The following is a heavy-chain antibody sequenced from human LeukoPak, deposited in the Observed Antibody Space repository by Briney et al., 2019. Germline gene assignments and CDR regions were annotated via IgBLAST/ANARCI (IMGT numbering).Heavy chain of an antibody. CDR1: GFTFSSYA. V-gene: IGHV4-59*08. D-gene: IGHD3-16*01. Sequence: GSLRLSCAASGFTFSSYAMSWIRQPPGKGLEWIGYIYYSGSTNYNPSLKSRVIISVDTSKNQFSLNLNSVTAADTAVYYCARSFQRGSLDYWGQGTLVTVSS. CDR2: IYYSGST. CDR3: ARSFQRGSLDY. J-gene: IGHJ4*02.